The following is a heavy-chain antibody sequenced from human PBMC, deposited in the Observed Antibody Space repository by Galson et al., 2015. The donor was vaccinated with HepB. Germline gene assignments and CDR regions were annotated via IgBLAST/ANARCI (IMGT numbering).Heavy chain of an antibody. CDR3: AHYYDSSGLHDY. D-gene: IGHD3-22*01. V-gene: IGHV3-23*01. CDR2: ISGSGGST. J-gene: IGHJ4*02. CDR1: GFTFSSYA. Sequence: SLRLSCAASGFTFSSYAMSWVRQAPGKGLEWVAAISGSGGSTYYADSVKGRFTISRDNSKNTLYLQMNSLRAEDTAVYYCAHYYDSSGLHDYWGQGTLVTVSS.